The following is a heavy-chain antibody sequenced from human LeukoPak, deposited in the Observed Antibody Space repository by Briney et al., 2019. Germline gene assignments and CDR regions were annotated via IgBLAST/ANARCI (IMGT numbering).Heavy chain of an antibody. V-gene: IGHV7-4-1*02. Sequence: GASVKVSCKASGYTFTMYAINWLRQAPGQGLEWMGWINMYTANPAYAQGFTERFVFSLGTSVTTAYLQISNLKTEDTAVYYCARHDNDDDFDYWGQGTLVTVSS. D-gene: IGHD3-16*01. CDR3: ARHDNDDDFDY. CDR2: INMYTANP. J-gene: IGHJ4*02. CDR1: GYTFTMYA.